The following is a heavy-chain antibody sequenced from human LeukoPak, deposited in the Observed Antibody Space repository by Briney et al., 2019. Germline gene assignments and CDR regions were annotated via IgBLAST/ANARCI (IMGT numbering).Heavy chain of an antibody. Sequence: AGGSLRLSCAASGFTVSSNYMSWVRQAPGKGLEWASVIYSGGSTYYADSVKGRFTISRDNSKNTLYLQMNSLRAEDMAVYYCATLYLRDAFDIWGQGTMVAVSS. CDR3: ATLYLRDAFDI. D-gene: IGHD2-8*01. J-gene: IGHJ3*02. V-gene: IGHV3-53*01. CDR1: GFTVSSNY. CDR2: IYSGGST.